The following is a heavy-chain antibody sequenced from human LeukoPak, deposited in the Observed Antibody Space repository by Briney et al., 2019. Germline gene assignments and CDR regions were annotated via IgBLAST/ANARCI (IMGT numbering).Heavy chain of an antibody. CDR3: ARHLTDYGLPGGAFDI. Sequence: PGGSLRLSCAASGFTFSDHYMDWVRQAPGKGLEWVGRTRNKANNYTTDYAASVKGRFTISRDDSKNSLYLQMNSLKTEDTAVYYCARHLTDYGLPGGAFDIWGQGTMVTVSS. V-gene: IGHV3-72*01. J-gene: IGHJ3*02. CDR2: TRNKANNYTT. CDR1: GFTFSDHY. D-gene: IGHD4-17*01.